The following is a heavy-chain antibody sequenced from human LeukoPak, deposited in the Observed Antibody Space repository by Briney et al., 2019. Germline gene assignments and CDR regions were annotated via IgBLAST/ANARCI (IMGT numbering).Heavy chain of an antibody. CDR3: ARGRYDYVWGSYRLPPNWFDP. CDR2: ISSSSSYI. Sequence: GGSLRLSCAASGFTFSSYSMNWVRQAPGKGLEWVSSISSSSSYIYYADSVKGRFTISRDNAKNSLYLQMNSLRAEDTAVYYYARGRYDYVWGSYRLPPNWFDPWGQGTLVTVSP. D-gene: IGHD3-16*02. J-gene: IGHJ5*02. CDR1: GFTFSSYS. V-gene: IGHV3-21*01.